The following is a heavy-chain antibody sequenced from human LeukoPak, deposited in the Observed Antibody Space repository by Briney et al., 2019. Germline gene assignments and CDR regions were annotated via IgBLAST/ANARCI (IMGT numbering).Heavy chain of an antibody. CDR1: GFTFSSYS. J-gene: IGHJ4*02. CDR2: ISTSSSYI. V-gene: IGHV3-21*01. D-gene: IGHD2-2*01. Sequence: GGSLRLSCAASGFTFSSYSMNWVRQAPGKGLEWVSSISTSSSYIYYADSVKGRFTISRDNAKNSLYLQMNSLRAEDTAVYYCARGDIVVVPAATDYWGQGTLVTVSS. CDR3: ARGDIVVVPAATDY.